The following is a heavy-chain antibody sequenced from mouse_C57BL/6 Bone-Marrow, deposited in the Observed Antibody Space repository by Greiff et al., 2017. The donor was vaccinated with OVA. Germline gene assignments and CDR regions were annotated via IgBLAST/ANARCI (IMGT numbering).Heavy chain of an antibody. CDR3: ARHLHYYGSSPNWYCDV. V-gene: IGHV1-62-2*01. J-gene: IGHJ1*03. Sequence: QVQLQQSGAELVKPGASVKLSCKASGYTFTEYTIHWVKQRSGQGLEWIGWFYPGSGSIKYNEKFKDKATLTADKSSSTVYMELSRLTSEDSAVYFCARHLHYYGSSPNWYCDVWGTGTTVTVSS. CDR1: GYTFTEYT. D-gene: IGHD1-1*01. CDR2: FYPGSGSI.